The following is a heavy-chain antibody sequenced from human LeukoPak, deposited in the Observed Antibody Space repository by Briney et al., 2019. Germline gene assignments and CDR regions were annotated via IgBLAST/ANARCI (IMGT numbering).Heavy chain of an antibody. D-gene: IGHD6-19*01. J-gene: IGHJ5*02. CDR3: ARGQARLSWFDP. Sequence: PSETLSLTCAVYGGSLSAYYWTWIRQPPGKGLEWIGEINHGGSTNYNPSLKSRVTISVDTSKNQFFLKLRSVTAADTAVYYCARGQARLSWFDPWGQGTLVTVSS. CDR2: INHGGST. CDR1: GGSLSAYY. V-gene: IGHV4-34*01.